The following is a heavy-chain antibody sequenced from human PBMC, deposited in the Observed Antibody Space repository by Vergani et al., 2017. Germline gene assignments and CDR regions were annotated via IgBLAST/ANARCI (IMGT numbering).Heavy chain of an antibody. V-gene: IGHV4-39*01. J-gene: IGHJ4*02. Sequence: QVQLQESGPGLVKPSETLSLTCTVSGGSISSSSYYWGWIRQPPGKGLEWIGSIYYSGSTYYNPSLKSRVTISVDTSKNQFSLKLSSVTAADTAVYYCASPWQNNYFDYWGQGTLVTVSS. D-gene: IGHD2/OR15-2a*01. CDR1: GGSISSSSYY. CDR3: ASPWQNNYFDY. CDR2: IYYSGST.